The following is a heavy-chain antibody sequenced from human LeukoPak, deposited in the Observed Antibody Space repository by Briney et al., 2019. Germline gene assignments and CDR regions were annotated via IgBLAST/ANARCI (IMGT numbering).Heavy chain of an antibody. D-gene: IGHD4-17*01. CDR1: GVPFSTYY. V-gene: IGHV4-34*01. CDR2: VNHSGYT. J-gene: IGHJ4*02. CDR3: ARQLYGSDY. Sequence: PSETLSLTCDVSGVPFSTYYWSWIRQSPERGLEWIGEVNHSGYTNYNPSLKGRVTISVDTSKNQISLKLSSVTAADTAVYYCARQLYGSDYWGQGTLVTVSS.